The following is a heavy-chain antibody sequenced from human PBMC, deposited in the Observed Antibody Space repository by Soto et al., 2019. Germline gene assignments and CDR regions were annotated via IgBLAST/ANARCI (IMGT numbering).Heavy chain of an antibody. Sequence: QMQLQESGPGLVKPSETLSLTCTVSGGSVSSGSYYWNWIRQPPGKGLAWIGYIYHSGSTNYNPSLKSRVTISVDTSKNQFSPKLSSVTAADTAVYYCARSPMVTRDDAFDIWGQGTMVTVSP. CDR1: GGSVSSGSYY. J-gene: IGHJ3*02. CDR2: IYHSGST. CDR3: ARSPMVTRDDAFDI. V-gene: IGHV4-61*01. D-gene: IGHD4-17*01.